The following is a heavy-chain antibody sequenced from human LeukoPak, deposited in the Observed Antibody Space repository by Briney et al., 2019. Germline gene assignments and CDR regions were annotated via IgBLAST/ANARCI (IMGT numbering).Heavy chain of an antibody. CDR3: ARVGSSGWPSRRGVDY. Sequence: GGSLRLSCAASGFTFDDYGMSWVRQAPGKGLEWVSGINWNGGSTGYADSVKGRFTISRDSAKNSLYLQMNSLRAEDTALYYCARVGSSGWPSRRGVDYWGQGTLVTVSS. CDR1: GFTFDDYG. V-gene: IGHV3-20*04. CDR2: INWNGGST. D-gene: IGHD6-19*01. J-gene: IGHJ4*02.